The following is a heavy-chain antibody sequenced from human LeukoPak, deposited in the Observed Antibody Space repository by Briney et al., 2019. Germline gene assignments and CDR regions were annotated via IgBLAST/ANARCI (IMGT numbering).Heavy chain of an antibody. CDR2: ISGSGGST. CDR1: GFTFSSYA. Sequence: PGGSLRLSCAASGFTFSSYAMSWVRQAPGKGLEWVSAISGSGGSTYYADPVKGRFTISRDNSKNTLYLQMNSLRAEDTAVYYCAKAGGSGSYFGGDYWGQGTLVTVSS. CDR3: AKAGGSGSYFGGDY. V-gene: IGHV3-23*01. J-gene: IGHJ4*02. D-gene: IGHD1-26*01.